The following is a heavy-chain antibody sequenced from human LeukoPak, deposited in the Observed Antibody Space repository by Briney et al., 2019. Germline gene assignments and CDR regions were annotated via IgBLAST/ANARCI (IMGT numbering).Heavy chain of an antibody. CDR1: GFNFSSYT. Sequence: PGGSLRLSCVASGFNFSSYTMHWVRQTPGKGLEWVTIIAYDGTNKYYADSVKGRFTISRDNSKNTLYLQMNSLRAEDTAVYYCANWDELNAYDIWGQGTMVTVSS. V-gene: IGHV3-30-3*01. J-gene: IGHJ3*02. CDR2: IAYDGTNK. D-gene: IGHD1-7*01. CDR3: ANWDELNAYDI.